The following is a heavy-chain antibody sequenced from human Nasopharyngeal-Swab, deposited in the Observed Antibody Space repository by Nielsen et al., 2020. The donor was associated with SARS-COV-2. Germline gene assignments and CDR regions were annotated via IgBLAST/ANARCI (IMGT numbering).Heavy chain of an antibody. CDR3: AAQLWSFWFDY. D-gene: IGHD3-10*01. V-gene: IGHV1-24*01. Sequence: SVKVSCRVSGYTLPEVAVHWVRQAPGKGPEWMGGFDPEDGEKIYAQKFQGRVTITVHSSTDTAYMELRSLRSEDTATYYCAAQLWSFWFDYWGQGTLVTVSS. CDR2: FDPEDGEK. CDR1: GYTLPEVA. J-gene: IGHJ4*02.